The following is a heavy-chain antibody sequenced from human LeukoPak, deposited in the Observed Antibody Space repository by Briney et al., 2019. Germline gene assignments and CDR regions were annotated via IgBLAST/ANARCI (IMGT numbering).Heavy chain of an antibody. CDR1: GFTFDDFA. D-gene: IGHD6-19*01. CDR2: ISWSSDTI. V-gene: IGHV3-9*01. CDR3: AKGGNGWSPFDY. Sequence: GRSLRLSCAASGFTFDDFAMHWVRQAPGKGLEWVSSISWSSDTIDYADSVKGRFTISRDNAKNSLYLQMNSLRPEDTALYYCAKGGNGWSPFDYWGQGTLVTVSS. J-gene: IGHJ4*02.